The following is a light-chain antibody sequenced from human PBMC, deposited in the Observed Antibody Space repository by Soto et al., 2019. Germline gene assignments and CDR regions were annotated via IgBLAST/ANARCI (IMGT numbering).Light chain of an antibody. CDR2: QVT. CDR3: KSFRGGNAMI. V-gene: IGLV2-14*01. CDR1: SSDVGAYNF. J-gene: IGLJ7*01. Sequence: QSALTQPASVSGSPGQSITISCTGTSSDVGAYNFVSWYQQHPGKAPKLIISQVTYRPSGVSNRFSGSKSGNTASLTISGLQAEDEADYYCKSFRGGNAMIFGGGTQLTVL.